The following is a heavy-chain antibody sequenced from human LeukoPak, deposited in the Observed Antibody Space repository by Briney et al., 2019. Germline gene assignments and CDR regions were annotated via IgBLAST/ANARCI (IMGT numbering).Heavy chain of an antibody. CDR2: ISGSGGST. CDR1: GFTFSSYA. V-gene: IGHV3-23*01. Sequence: QTGGSLRLSCAASGFTFSSYAMSWVRQAPGKGLEWVSAISGSGGSTYYADTVKGRFTISRDNSKNTLYLQMNSLRAEDTAVYYCAKEGYSSRSFDYWGQGTLVTVSS. CDR3: AKEGYSSRSFDY. J-gene: IGHJ4*02. D-gene: IGHD6-13*01.